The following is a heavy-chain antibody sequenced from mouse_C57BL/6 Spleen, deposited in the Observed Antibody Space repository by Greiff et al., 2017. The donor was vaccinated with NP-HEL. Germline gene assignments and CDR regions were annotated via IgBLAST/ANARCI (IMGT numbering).Heavy chain of an antibody. V-gene: IGHV1-4*01. D-gene: IGHD1-1*01. J-gene: IGHJ2*01. CDR1: GYTFTSYT. CDR3: ARKNYGSSDYDY. Sequence: VQLQQSGAELARPGASVKMSCKASGYTFTSYTMHWVKQRPGQGLEWIGYINPSSGYTKYNQKFKDKATLTADKSSSTAYMQLSSLTSEDSAVYYCARKNYGSSDYDYWGQGTTLTVSS. CDR2: INPSSGYT.